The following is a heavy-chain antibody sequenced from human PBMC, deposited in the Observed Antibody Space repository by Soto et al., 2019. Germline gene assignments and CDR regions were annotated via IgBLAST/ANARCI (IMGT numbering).Heavy chain of an antibody. V-gene: IGHV3-30*03. J-gene: IGHJ4*02. CDR3: AIVCSGGSCYGSFDY. CDR1: GFTFSSYG. CDR2: ISYGGSNK. Sequence: QVQLVESGGGVVQPGRSLRLSCAASGFTFSSYGMHWVRQAPGKGLEWVAVISYGGSNKYYADSVKGRFTISRDNSKNPLYLQINSLSAEDTAVYYCAIVCSGGSCYGSFDYWGQGTLVTVSS. D-gene: IGHD2-15*01.